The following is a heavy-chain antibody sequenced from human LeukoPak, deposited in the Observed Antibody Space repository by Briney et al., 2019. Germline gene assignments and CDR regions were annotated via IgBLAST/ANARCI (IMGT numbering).Heavy chain of an antibody. CDR3: ARHPDYYYYYMDV. CDR2: IYYSGST. Sequence: PSETLSLTCTVSGGSISSSSYYWGWIRQPPGKGLEWIGSIYYSGSTYYNPSLKSRVTISVDTSKNQFSLKLSSVTAADTAVYYCARHPDYYYYYMDVWGKGTTVTVSS. J-gene: IGHJ6*03. V-gene: IGHV4-39*01. CDR1: GGSISSSSYY.